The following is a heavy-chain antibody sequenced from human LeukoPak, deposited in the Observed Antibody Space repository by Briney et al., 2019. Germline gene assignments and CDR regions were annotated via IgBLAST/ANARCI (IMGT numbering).Heavy chain of an antibody. CDR2: IEPNSGGA. CDR3: AIENYYDSSGYSKAFDY. J-gene: IGHJ4*02. Sequence: GASVKVSCKASGYTFTVKFLHWLRQAPGQGLEWMGGIEPNSGGAVYGQNFRGRVTVTRDTSVSTAYMELSRLGSDDTAVYYCAIENYYDSSGYSKAFDYWGQGTLVTVSS. D-gene: IGHD3-22*01. CDR1: GYTFTVKF. V-gene: IGHV1-2*02.